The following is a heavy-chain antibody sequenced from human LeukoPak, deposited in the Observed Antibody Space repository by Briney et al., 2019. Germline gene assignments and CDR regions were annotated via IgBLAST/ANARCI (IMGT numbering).Heavy chain of an antibody. Sequence: PGGSLRLSCATSGLTFSRDWLTWVRQAPGKGLEWVSSISSSSSYIYYADSVKGRFTISRDNAKNSLYLQMNSLRAEDTAVYYCARDWGYYYYYGMDVWGQGTTVTVSS. D-gene: IGHD3-16*01. V-gene: IGHV3-21*01. CDR3: ARDWGYYYYYGMDV. J-gene: IGHJ6*02. CDR2: ISSSSSYI. CDR1: GLTFSRDW.